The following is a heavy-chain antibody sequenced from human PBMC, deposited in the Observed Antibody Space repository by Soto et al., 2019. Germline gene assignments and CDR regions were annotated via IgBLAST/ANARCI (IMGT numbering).Heavy chain of an antibody. CDR2: IIPIFGTA. CDR3: ARNHVVVVAARDYYGMDA. V-gene: IGHV1-69*13. D-gene: IGHD2-15*01. Sequence: ASVKVSCKASGGTFSSYAISWVRQAPGQGLEWMGGIIPIFGTANYAQKFQGRVTITADESTSTAYMELSSLRSEDTAVYYCARNHVVVVAARDYYGMDAWGQGTTVTVSS. J-gene: IGHJ6*02. CDR1: GGTFSSYA.